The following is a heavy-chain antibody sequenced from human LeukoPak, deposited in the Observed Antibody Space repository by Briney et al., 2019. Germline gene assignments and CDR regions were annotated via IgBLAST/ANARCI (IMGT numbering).Heavy chain of an antibody. CDR3: ANDLGWIQLNLG. CDR1: GFTFSNDG. CDR2: ITGHGDTT. Sequence: PGGSLRLYCVASGFTFSNDGMNWVRHAPGKGLERVSGITGHGDTTYYADSVKGRFTISRDNSRNTVYLQMNSLRAEDTAVYYCANDLGWIQLNLGRGQGTLVTVSS. V-gene: IGHV3-23*01. D-gene: IGHD5-18*01. J-gene: IGHJ4*02.